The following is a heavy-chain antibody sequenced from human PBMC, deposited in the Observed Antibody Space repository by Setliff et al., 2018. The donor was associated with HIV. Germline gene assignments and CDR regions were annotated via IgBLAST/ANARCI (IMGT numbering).Heavy chain of an antibody. Sequence: GSLRLSCAASGFTFSSYAMSWVRQAPGKGLEWVSAIRGSGGSTYYADSVKGRFTISRDNSKNTLYLQMNSLRVEDTAVYHCARMISPRSNRYSPGWFDSWGQGTLVTVSS. V-gene: IGHV3-23*01. CDR2: IRGSGGST. CDR3: ARMISPRSNRYSPGWFDS. CDR1: GFTFSSYA. J-gene: IGHJ5*01. D-gene: IGHD5-12*01.